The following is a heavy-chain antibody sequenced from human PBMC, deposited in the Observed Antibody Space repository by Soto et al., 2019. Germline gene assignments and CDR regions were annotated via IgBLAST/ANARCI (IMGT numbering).Heavy chain of an antibody. Sequence: ASVKVSCKASGGAFSSYTISWVRQAPGQGLEWMGRIIPILGIANYAQKFQGRVTITADKSTSTAYMELSSLRSEDTAVYYCILVAATPGSSGYYYYMDVWGKGTTVTFSS. CDR2: IIPILGIA. D-gene: IGHD2-15*01. V-gene: IGHV1-69*02. CDR1: GGAFSSYT. J-gene: IGHJ6*03. CDR3: ILVAATPGSSGYYYYMDV.